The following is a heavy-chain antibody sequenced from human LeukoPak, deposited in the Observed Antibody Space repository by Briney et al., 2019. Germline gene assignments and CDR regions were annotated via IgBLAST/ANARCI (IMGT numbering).Heavy chain of an antibody. Sequence: ASVKVSCKASGGTFSSYAISWVRQAPGQGLEWMGGIIPIFGTANYAQKFQGRVTITTDESTSTAYKELSSLRSEDTAVYYCARAPYYPTYYYYMDVWGKGTTVTVSS. J-gene: IGHJ6*03. CDR1: GGTFSSYA. CDR2: IIPIFGTA. V-gene: IGHV1-69*05. CDR3: ARAPYYPTYYYYMDV. D-gene: IGHD3-22*01.